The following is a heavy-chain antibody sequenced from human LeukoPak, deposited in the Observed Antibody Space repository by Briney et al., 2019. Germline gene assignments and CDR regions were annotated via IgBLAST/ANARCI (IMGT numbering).Heavy chain of an antibody. J-gene: IGHJ4*02. CDR2: IYYSGIT. CDR1: GVSISSNNYY. D-gene: IGHD3-10*01. CDR3: ARHEYYGSGSYCNVPFDY. Sequence: SETLSLTCTVSGVSISSNNYYWGWIRQPPGKGLEWIGSIYYSGITYYNPSLKSRVTISVDTSKNQFSLKLSSVTAADTAVYYCARHEYYGSGSYCNVPFDYWGQGTLVTVSS. V-gene: IGHV4-39*01.